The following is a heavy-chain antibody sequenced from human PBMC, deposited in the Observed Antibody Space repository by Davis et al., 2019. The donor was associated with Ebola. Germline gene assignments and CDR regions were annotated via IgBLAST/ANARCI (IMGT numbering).Heavy chain of an antibody. CDR1: GYTFTSYG. J-gene: IGHJ6*02. CDR2: ISAYNGNT. V-gene: IGHV1-18*01. Sequence: ASVKVSCKASGYTFTSYGISWVRQAPGQGLEWMGWISAYNGNTNYAQKLQGRVTMTTDTSTSTAYMELRSLRSDDTAVYYCASWMTDLWSGKLYSYYGMDVWGQGTTVTVSS. D-gene: IGHD3-3*01. CDR3: ASWMTDLWSGKLYSYYGMDV.